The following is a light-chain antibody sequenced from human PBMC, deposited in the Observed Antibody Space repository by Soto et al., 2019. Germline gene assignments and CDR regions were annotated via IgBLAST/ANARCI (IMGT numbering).Light chain of an antibody. J-gene: IGKJ2*01. Sequence: DIVMTQSPDSLAVSLGERATINCKSSQSVLHRSNSKNYLAWYQHKPGQPPKLLIYWASTRESGVPDRFSGSGKRTDFTLTISSLQAEDVAVYYCQQYYETPPAFGQGTKLEIK. CDR3: QQYYETPPA. V-gene: IGKV4-1*01. CDR1: QSVLHRSNSKNY. CDR2: WAS.